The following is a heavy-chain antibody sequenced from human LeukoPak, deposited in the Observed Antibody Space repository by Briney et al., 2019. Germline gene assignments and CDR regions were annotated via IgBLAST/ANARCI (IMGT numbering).Heavy chain of an antibody. D-gene: IGHD2-15*01. V-gene: IGHV3-30-3*01. CDR2: ISYDGSQE. J-gene: IGHJ4*02. CDR1: GYLNSTWT. Sequence: GGSLTLLCTASGYLNSTWTELGLRQAPGKGLEWVAIISYDGSQEYYADSVKGRFTISRDNSKNTLYLQMNSLRSDNTAVYFCARTLSCRWSYIIYWSQGTLVTVSS. CDR3: ARTLSCRWSYIIY.